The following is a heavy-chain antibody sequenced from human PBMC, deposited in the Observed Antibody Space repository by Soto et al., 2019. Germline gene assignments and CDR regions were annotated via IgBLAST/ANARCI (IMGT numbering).Heavy chain of an antibody. Sequence: GGSLRLSCAASGFTFSSYAMSWVRQAPGKGLEWVSAISGSGGSTYYADSVKGRFTISRDNSKNTLYLQMNSLRAEDTAVYYCAKDGVRNGRDPAPPFFDYWGQGTLVTVSS. J-gene: IGHJ4*02. D-gene: IGHD1-1*01. CDR2: ISGSGGST. CDR3: AKDGVRNGRDPAPPFFDY. V-gene: IGHV3-23*01. CDR1: GFTFSSYA.